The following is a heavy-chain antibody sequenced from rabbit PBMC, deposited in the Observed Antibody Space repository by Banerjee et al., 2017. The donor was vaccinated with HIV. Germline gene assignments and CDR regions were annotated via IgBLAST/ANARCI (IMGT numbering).Heavy chain of an antibody. Sequence: QEQLEESGGDLVKPEGSLTLTCTASGFSFSSNYWICWVRQAPGKGLEWIACIYAGSNVYIHYASWAKGRFTISKTSSITVTLQMTGLTAADTATYFCAREYADYAAYDYEGLDLWGPGTLVTVS. CDR2: IYAGSNVYI. CDR3: AREYADYAAYDYEGLDL. V-gene: IGHV1S45*01. CDR1: GFSFSSNYW. D-gene: IGHD2-1*01. J-gene: IGHJ3*01.